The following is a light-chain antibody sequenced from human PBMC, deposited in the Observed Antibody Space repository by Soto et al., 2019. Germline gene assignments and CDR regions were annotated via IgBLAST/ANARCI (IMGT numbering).Light chain of an antibody. J-gene: IGKJ1*01. CDR3: QQYNNWPWT. CDR1: QSVSSR. V-gene: IGKV3D-15*01. CDR2: DAS. Sequence: EIVMTQSPATLSVSPGERATLSCRVSQSVSSRLAWYQQKPGQTPRIIIYDASTRATGIPTRFSGSGSGTDFTLTISSLQSEDFEVDYCQQYNNWPWTFGQGTKVDIK.